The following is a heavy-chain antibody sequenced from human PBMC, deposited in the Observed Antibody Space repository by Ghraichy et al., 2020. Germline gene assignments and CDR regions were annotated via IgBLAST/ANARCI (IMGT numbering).Heavy chain of an antibody. V-gene: IGHV4-39*01. CDR2: IYSSGST. CDR1: GDSISRSDHY. J-gene: IGHJ5*02. D-gene: IGHD2-15*01. Sequence: SETLSLTCSVSGDSISRSDHYWGWIRQPPGKNMEWIATIYSSGSTFYNPSLKSRATISVDTSKNNFSLNLTSVTVADTAIYYCARHPKGYCSGDNCYSSPGMWVDPWGQGTLVTVSS. CDR3: ARHPKGYCSGDNCYSSPGMWVDP.